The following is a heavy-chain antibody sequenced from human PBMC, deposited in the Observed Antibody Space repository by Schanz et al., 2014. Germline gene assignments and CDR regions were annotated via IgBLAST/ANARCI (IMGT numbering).Heavy chain of an antibody. CDR1: GDSISSGGYY. CDR3: ARDRGHGDLPGDI. J-gene: IGHJ3*02. Sequence: QVQLQESGPGLVKPSQTLSLTCTVSGDSISSGGYYWSWIRQHRGKGLEWIGYIYYSGSTYYNPSLKSRVTMSVDTSKNQISLKLRSVTAADTAVYYCARDRGHGDLPGDIWGQGTMVTVSS. D-gene: IGHD4-17*01. CDR2: IYYSGST. V-gene: IGHV4-31*03.